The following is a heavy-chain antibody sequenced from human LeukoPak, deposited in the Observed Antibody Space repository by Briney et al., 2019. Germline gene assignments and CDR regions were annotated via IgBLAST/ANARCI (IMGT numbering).Heavy chain of an antibody. CDR2: ISSSSSYI. V-gene: IGHV3-21*01. CDR1: GFTFSSYS. D-gene: IGHD4-17*01. CDR3: ARDSHDYGDYVSFDY. J-gene: IGHJ4*02. Sequence: NPGGSLRLSCAASGFTFSSYSMNWVRQVPGKGLEWVSSISSSSSYIYYADSVKGRFTISRDNAKNSLYLQMNSLRAEDTAVYYCARDSHDYGDYVSFDYWGQGTLVTVSS.